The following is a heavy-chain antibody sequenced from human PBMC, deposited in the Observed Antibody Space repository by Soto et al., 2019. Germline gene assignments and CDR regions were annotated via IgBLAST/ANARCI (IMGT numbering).Heavy chain of an antibody. Sequence: SETLSLTCAVYGGSFSGYYWSWIRPPPGKGLEWIGEINHSGSTNYNPSLKSRVTISVDTSKNQFSLKLSSVTAADTAVYYCARGGSHYDILTGPRYFDYWGQGTLVTVSS. J-gene: IGHJ4*02. V-gene: IGHV4-34*01. CDR3: ARGGSHYDILTGPRYFDY. D-gene: IGHD3-9*01. CDR1: GGSFSGYY. CDR2: INHSGST.